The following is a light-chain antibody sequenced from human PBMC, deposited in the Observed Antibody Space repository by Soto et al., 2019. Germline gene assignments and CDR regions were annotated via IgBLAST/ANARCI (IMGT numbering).Light chain of an antibody. CDR1: QSISSY. CDR3: QQYNNYFRT. J-gene: IGKJ1*01. CDR2: KAS. V-gene: IGKV1-5*03. Sequence: DIPISQSPASLSASVGDRVTITCRASQSISSYLNWYQQKPGKAPNLLIYKASSLESGVPSRFSGSGSGTEFTLTISSLQPDDFATYYCQQYNNYFRTFGQGTKV.